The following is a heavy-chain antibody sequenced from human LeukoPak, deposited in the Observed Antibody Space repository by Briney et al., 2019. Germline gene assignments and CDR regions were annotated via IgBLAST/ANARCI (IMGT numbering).Heavy chain of an antibody. D-gene: IGHD3-22*01. J-gene: IGHJ4*02. V-gene: IGHV1-69*06. CDR2: IIPIFGTA. CDR3: AGESRPNYYDSSGYRFDY. Sequence: GSSVKVSCKASGGTFSSYAISWVRQAPGQGLEWMGGIIPIFGTANYAQKFQGRVTITADKSTSTAYMELSSLRSEDTAVYYCAGESRPNYYDSSGYRFDYWGQGTLVTVSS. CDR1: GGTFSSYA.